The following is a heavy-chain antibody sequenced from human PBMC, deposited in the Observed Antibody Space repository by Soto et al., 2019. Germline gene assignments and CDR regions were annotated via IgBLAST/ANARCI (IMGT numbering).Heavy chain of an antibody. J-gene: IGHJ6*02. CDR3: AKGGNSSSWYGGYYYYGMDV. Sequence: EVQLLESGGGLVQPGGSLRLSCAASGFTFSSYAMSWVRQAPGKGLEWVSAISGGGGSTYYADSLKGRFTISRDNSKNMLYLQMNSLRAEDTAVYYCAKGGNSSSWYGGYYYYGMDVWGQGTTVTVSS. CDR2: ISGGGGST. CDR1: GFTFSSYA. V-gene: IGHV3-23*01. D-gene: IGHD6-13*01.